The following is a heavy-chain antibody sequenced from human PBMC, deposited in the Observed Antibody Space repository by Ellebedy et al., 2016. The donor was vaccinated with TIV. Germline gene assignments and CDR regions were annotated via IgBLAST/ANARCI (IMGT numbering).Heavy chain of an antibody. CDR3: ASGNIYCSSTTCTIYYYYGMDV. Sequence: SVKVSCXASGGTFSSYAISWVRQAPGQGLAWMGGIIPLFGTVNYAQKFQGRVTITADESTSTAYMELSSLRSEDTAVYYCASGNIYCSSTTCTIYYYYGMDVWGQGTTVTVSS. J-gene: IGHJ6*02. CDR1: GGTFSSYA. D-gene: IGHD2-2*01. CDR2: IIPLFGTV. V-gene: IGHV1-69*13.